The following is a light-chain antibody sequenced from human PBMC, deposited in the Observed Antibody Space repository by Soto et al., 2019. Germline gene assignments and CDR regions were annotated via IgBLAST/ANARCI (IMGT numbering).Light chain of an antibody. V-gene: IGKV1-39*01. Sequence: DIQMTQSPSSLSASVGDRVTITCRASQIVRSNLNWYQQKPGKVPELLIYAASTLQPGVPSRFRGSGSGTDFTLTVSSLQPEEFATYHCQQTFSMPYTFGQGTKLEIE. CDR2: AAS. CDR3: QQTFSMPYT. CDR1: QIVRSN. J-gene: IGKJ2*01.